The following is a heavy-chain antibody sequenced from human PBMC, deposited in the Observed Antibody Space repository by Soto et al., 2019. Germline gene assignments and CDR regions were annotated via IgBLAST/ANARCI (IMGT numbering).Heavy chain of an antibody. CDR3: AHNLQGSMVRGISNWFDP. CDR2: IYWNDDK. Sequence: QITLKESGPTLVKPTQTLTLTCTFSGFSLSTSGVGVGWIRQPPGKALEWLALIYWNDDKRYSPSLKSRLTITEDTSKNQVVLTMTNMDPVDTATYYCAHNLQGSMVRGISNWFDPWGQGTLVTVSS. J-gene: IGHJ5*02. CDR1: GFSLSTSGVG. V-gene: IGHV2-5*01. D-gene: IGHD3-10*01.